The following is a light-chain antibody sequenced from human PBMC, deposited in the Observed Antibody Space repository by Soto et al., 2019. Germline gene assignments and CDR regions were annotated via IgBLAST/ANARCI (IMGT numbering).Light chain of an antibody. CDR3: SSFTTSYFYV. CDR2: GVT. CDR1: GSDIGAYNY. V-gene: IGLV2-14*01. Sequence: QSALTQPASVSGSPGQSITISCTGSGSDIGAYNYVSWYQQHPGRAPKLLIHGVTRRPSGVSSRFSASKSAYTASLTTSGLQAEDEANYFCSSFTTSYFYVFGTGNKV. J-gene: IGLJ1*01.